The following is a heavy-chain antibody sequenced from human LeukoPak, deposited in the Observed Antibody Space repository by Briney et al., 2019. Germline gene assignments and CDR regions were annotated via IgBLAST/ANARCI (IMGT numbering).Heavy chain of an antibody. CDR3: AKDVRSGWLQAFDL. D-gene: IGHD5-12*01. CDR1: GFTFSSYG. V-gene: IGHV3-30*18. Sequence: GGSLRLSCAASGFTFSSYGTHWVRQAAGKGLEWVAIISYDGTNKDYADSVKGRFTISRDNSKNTQYLEMNSLRVDDTAVYFCAKDVRSGWLQAFDLWGRGTLVTVSS. CDR2: ISYDGTNK. J-gene: IGHJ2*01.